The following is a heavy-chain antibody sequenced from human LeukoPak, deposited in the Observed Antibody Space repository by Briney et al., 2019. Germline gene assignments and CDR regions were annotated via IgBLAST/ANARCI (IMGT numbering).Heavy chain of an antibody. Sequence: SETLSLTCTVSSGSISSYYWNWIRQPPGKGLEWIGYIYHSGSTNYNPSLKSRLTISVDTSKNQFSLKLSSVTAADTAVYYCARIAVAGPYDAFDIWGQGTMVTVSS. J-gene: IGHJ3*02. D-gene: IGHD6-19*01. CDR3: ARIAVAGPYDAFDI. V-gene: IGHV4-59*01. CDR1: SGSISSYY. CDR2: IYHSGST.